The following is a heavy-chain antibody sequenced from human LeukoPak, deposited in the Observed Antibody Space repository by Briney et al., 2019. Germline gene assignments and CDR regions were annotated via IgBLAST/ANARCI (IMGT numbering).Heavy chain of an antibody. V-gene: IGHV3-33*01. J-gene: IGHJ4*02. CDR1: GFTFRSYG. Sequence: PGRSLRLSCAASGFTFRSYGMHWVRQAPGKGLEWVALIWYDGSNKYYADSVKGRFTISRDNSKNTLYLQMNSLRAEDTAVYYCATLRSDSSGWYYFDYWGQGTLVTVSS. D-gene: IGHD6-19*01. CDR3: ATLRSDSSGWYYFDY. CDR2: IWYDGSNK.